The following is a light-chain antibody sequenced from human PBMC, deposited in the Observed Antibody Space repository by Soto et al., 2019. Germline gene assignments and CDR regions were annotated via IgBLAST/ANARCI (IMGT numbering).Light chain of an antibody. V-gene: IGKV3-15*01. Sequence: EIVMTQSPATLSLSPGERATLSCRASLSVSSDLAWYRQKPGQAPRLLIYRAFTRATGIPARFSDSGFGTDFTLTISSLQSEDFAVYYCQQYNNWPLTFGGGTKVDIK. CDR2: RAF. J-gene: IGKJ4*01. CDR3: QQYNNWPLT. CDR1: LSVSSD.